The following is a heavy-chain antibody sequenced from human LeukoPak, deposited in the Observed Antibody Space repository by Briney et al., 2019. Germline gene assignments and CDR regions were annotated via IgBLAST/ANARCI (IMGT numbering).Heavy chain of an antibody. CDR1: GYTFTGYY. Sequence: ASVKVSCKASGYTFTGYYMHWVRQAPGQGLEWMGWINPNSGGTNYAQKFQGRVTMTRDTSISTAYMELRSLRSDDTAVYYCATDADYYDSSGYYSAEYYFDYWGQGTLVTVSS. V-gene: IGHV1-2*02. CDR3: ATDADYYDSSGYYSAEYYFDY. D-gene: IGHD3-22*01. CDR2: INPNSGGT. J-gene: IGHJ4*02.